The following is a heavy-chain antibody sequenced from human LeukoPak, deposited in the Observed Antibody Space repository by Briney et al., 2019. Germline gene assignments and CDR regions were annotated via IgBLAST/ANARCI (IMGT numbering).Heavy chain of an antibody. Sequence: GGSRRLSCAASRLTFSRYWMTWVRQAPGKGLEWVGNINPDGTEKYYVDSVKGRFTISRDNAKNSLYLQMNSLRAEDTAVYYCASGYSGYLYFDYWGQGTLVTVSP. V-gene: IGHV3-7*01. CDR1: RLTFSRYW. D-gene: IGHD5-12*01. CDR3: ASGYSGYLYFDY. J-gene: IGHJ4*02. CDR2: INPDGTEK.